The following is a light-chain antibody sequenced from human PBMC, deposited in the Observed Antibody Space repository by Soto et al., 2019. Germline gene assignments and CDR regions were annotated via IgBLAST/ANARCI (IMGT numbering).Light chain of an antibody. Sequence: DIVMTQSPATLSVSPGERATLSCRASQSVGSNLAWYQQKAGQAPRLLIYGASSRATGIPDRFSGSGSGTEFTLTISRLEPEDFAVYYCQQYGSSSWTFGQGTKVDIK. CDR2: GAS. V-gene: IGKV3-20*01. CDR1: QSVGSN. J-gene: IGKJ1*01. CDR3: QQYGSSSWT.